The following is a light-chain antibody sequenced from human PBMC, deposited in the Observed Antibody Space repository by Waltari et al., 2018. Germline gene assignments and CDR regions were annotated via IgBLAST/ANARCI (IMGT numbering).Light chain of an antibody. V-gene: IGLV2-23*02. CDR2: EFN. CDR3: SSYAGGNNLL. J-gene: IGLJ2*01. Sequence: QSALTQPASVSGSPGQSITISCSGTNRDVGGYDYVSWYQHHPGKAPKLIIYEFNKGPSGVSNRFSGSKSGNTASLTISGLQAEDEADYYCSSYAGGNNLLFGGGTKVTVL. CDR1: NRDVGGYDY.